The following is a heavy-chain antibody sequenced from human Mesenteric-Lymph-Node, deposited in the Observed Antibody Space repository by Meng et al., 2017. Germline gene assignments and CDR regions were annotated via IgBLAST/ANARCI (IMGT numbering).Heavy chain of an antibody. CDR1: GGTFSSYA. D-gene: IGHD3-22*01. J-gene: IGHJ4*02. V-gene: IGHV1-69*05. CDR2: IIPIFGTA. CDR3: ARGVRDYYDSSGYYLWFDY. Sequence: SVKVSCKASGGTFSSYAISWVRQAPGQGLEWMGGIIPIFGTANYAQKFQGRVTITTDESTSTAYMELSSLRSEDTAVYYCARGVRDYYDSSGYYLWFDYWGQRTLVTVSS.